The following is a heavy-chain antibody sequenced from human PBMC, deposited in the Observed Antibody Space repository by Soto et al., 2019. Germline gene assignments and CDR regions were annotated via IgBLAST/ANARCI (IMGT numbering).Heavy chain of an antibody. V-gene: IGHV3-21*01. J-gene: IGHJ6*02. CDR2: ISSSSSYI. D-gene: IGHD5-18*01. CDR3: ARESHGYSYSPFYYYYYGLDV. Sequence: EVQLVESGGGLVKPGGSLRLSCAASGFTFSSYSMNWVRQAPGKGLEWVSSISSSSSYIYYADSVKGRFTISRDNAKNTLYLQMNSLRAEDTAVYDCARESHGYSYSPFYYYYYGLDVWGQGTPVTGSS. CDR1: GFTFSSYS.